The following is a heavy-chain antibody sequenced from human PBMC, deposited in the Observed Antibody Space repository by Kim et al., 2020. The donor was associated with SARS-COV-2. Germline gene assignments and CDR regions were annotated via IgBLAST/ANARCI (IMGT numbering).Heavy chain of an antibody. D-gene: IGHD6-25*01. CDR2: INAGNGNT. CDR3: ARDHPRSGHYYGMDV. V-gene: IGHV1-3*01. CDR1: GYTFTSYA. Sequence: ASVKVSCKASGYTFTSYAMHWVRQAPGQRLEWMGWINAGNGNTKYSQKFQGRVTITRDTSASTAYMELSSLKSEDTAVYYCARDHPRSGHYYGMDVWGQGTPVTVSS. J-gene: IGHJ6*02.